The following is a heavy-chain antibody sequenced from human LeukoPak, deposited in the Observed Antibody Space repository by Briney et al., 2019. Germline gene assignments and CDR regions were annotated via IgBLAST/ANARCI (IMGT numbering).Heavy chain of an antibody. CDR2: ISYDGSNK. CDR1: GFTFSSYG. V-gene: IGHV3-30*03. J-gene: IGHJ5*02. CDR3: ARRAAAGTGGWFDP. D-gene: IGHD6-13*01. Sequence: GGSLRLSCAASGFTFSSYGMHWVRQAPGKGLEWVAVISYDGSNKYYADSVKGRFTISRDNAKNSLYLQMNSLRAEDTAVYYCARRAAAGTGGWFDPWGQGTLVTVSS.